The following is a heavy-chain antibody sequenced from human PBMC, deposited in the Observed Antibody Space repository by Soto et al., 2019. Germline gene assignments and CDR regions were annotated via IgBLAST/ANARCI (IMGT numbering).Heavy chain of an antibody. CDR3: ARGSRYCTNGVCYINYYYYYMDV. J-gene: IGHJ6*03. V-gene: IGHV4-34*01. Sequence: SETLSLTCAVYGGSFSGYYWSWIRQPPGKGLEWIGEINHSGSTNYNPSLKSRVTISVDTSKNQFSLKLSSVTAADTAVYYCARGSRYCTNGVCYINYYYYYMDVWGKGTTVTVSS. CDR2: INHSGST. CDR1: GGSFSGYY. D-gene: IGHD2-8*01.